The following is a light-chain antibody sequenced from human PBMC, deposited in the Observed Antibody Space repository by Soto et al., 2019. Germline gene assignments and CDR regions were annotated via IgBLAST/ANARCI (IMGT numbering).Light chain of an antibody. CDR3: QQANSFPLT. CDR1: QGINSW. CDR2: AAS. J-gene: IGKJ4*01. V-gene: IGKV1-12*01. Sequence: DIQMTQSPSSVSASVGDRVTITCRASQGINSWLVWYQQKPGKAPKLLISAASTLHSGVPSRFSGSGSGTDFTLTISSLQPEDFATYYCQQANSFPLTFGGGTKVEIK.